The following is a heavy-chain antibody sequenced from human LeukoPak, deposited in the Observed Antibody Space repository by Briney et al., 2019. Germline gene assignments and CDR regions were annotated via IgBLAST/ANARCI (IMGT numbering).Heavy chain of an antibody. Sequence: GGSLRLSCAASGFTFDDYAMHWVRQAPGKGLEWVSLISGDGGSTYYADSVKGRFTISRDNSKNSLYLQMNSLRTEDTALYYCAARGYSYAYDYCGQGTLVTVSS. CDR3: AARGYSYAYDY. CDR2: ISGDGGST. J-gene: IGHJ4*02. V-gene: IGHV3-43*02. CDR1: GFTFDDYA. D-gene: IGHD5-18*01.